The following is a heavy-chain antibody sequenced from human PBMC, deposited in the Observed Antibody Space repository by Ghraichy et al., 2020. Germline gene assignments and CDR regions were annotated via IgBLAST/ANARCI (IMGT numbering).Heavy chain of an antibody. J-gene: IGHJ5*02. D-gene: IGHD3-22*01. Sequence: SETLSLTCTVSGGSISSYYWSWIRQPPGKGLEWIGYIYYSGSTNYNPSLKSRVTISVDTSKNQFSLKLSSVTAADTAVYYCARDDPSGSDYYASSGRYNWFDPWGQGTLVTFSS. CDR3: ARDDPSGSDYYASSGRYNWFDP. CDR1: GGSISSYY. CDR2: IYYSGST. V-gene: IGHV4-59*01.